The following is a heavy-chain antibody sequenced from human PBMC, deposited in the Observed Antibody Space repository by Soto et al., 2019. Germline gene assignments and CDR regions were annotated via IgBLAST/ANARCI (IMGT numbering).Heavy chain of an antibody. J-gene: IGHJ4*02. Sequence: EVQLLEAGGGLVQPGGSLRLSCTASGFTFSNYAMGWVRQAPGKWLEWVSVISGVADDTNYADSVKGWFTISRDNSKNRLYGQMDSLRAEDTAVYYCAKAINDYYAPLDYLGQGMRVTVSS. CDR1: GFTFSNYA. CDR2: ISGVADDT. D-gene: IGHD3-3*01. V-gene: IGHV3-23*01. CDR3: AKAINDYYAPLDY.